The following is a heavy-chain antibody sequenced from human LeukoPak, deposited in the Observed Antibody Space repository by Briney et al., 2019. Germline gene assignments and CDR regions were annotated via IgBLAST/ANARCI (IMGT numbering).Heavy chain of an antibody. CDR1: GFTFSYYA. V-gene: IGHV3-23*01. CDR3: AKVRTGHVFDY. D-gene: IGHD3/OR15-3a*01. J-gene: IGHJ4*02. Sequence: GGSLRLSCAASGFTFSYYAMSWVRQAPGKGLEWVSSMSGSGGGTYYADFVKGRFTISRDSSKNTLYLQMNSLRAEDTAVYYCAKVRTGHVFDYWGQGTLVTVSS. CDR2: MSGSGGGT.